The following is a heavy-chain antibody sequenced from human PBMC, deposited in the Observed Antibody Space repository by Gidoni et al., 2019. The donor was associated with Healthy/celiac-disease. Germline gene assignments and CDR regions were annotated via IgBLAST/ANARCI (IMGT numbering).Heavy chain of an antibody. CDR2: IHYRGST. CDR3: ARGGVDFWSGYYVY. CDR1: GGSISSYY. V-gene: IGHV4-59*01. Sequence: QVQLQESGPGLVQPSETLSLPCTAPGGSISSYYWSWIRQPPGKGLEWIGYIHYRGSTNYNPSLKSRVTISVDTSKNQFSLKLSSVTAADTAVYYCARGGVDFWSGYYVYWGQGTLVTVSS. J-gene: IGHJ4*02. D-gene: IGHD3-3*01.